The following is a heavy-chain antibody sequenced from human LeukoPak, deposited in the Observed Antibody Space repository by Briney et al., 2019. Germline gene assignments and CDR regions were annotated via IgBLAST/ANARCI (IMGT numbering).Heavy chain of an antibody. J-gene: IGHJ4*02. CDR2: INHSGST. CDR3: ARFTVTTAY. D-gene: IGHD4-11*01. CDR1: GGSFSGYY. Sequence: SETLSLTCADYGGSFSGYYWSWIRQPPGKGLEWIGEINHSGSTNYNPSLKSRVTISVDTSKNQFSLKLSSVTAADTAVYYCARFTVTTAYWGQGTLVTVSS. V-gene: IGHV4-34*01.